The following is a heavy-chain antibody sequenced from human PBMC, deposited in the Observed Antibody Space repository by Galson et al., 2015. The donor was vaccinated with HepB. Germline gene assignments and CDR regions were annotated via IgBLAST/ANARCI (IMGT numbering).Heavy chain of an antibody. CDR3: TRYAVAGLDY. V-gene: IGHV3-73*01. CDR2: IRSKANSYAT. J-gene: IGHJ4*02. D-gene: IGHD6-19*01. Sequence: SLRLSCAASGFTFSGSAMHWVRQASGKGLEWVGRIRSKANSYATAYAASVKGRFTISRDDSKNTAYLQMNSLKTEDTAVYYCTRYAVAGLDYWGQGTLVTVSS. CDR1: GFTFSGSA.